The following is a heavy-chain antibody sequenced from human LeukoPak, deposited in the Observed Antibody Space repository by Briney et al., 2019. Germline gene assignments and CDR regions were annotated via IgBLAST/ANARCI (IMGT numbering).Heavy chain of an antibody. D-gene: IGHD4-17*01. Sequence: ASVKVSCKASGYTFTSYAIHWVRQAPGQGLEWMGIIHPSGGSTSYAQKFQGRVTMTRDTSTSTVYMELSSLRSEDTAVYYCARAHPHYGDSIHDLDYWGQGTLVTVSS. CDR2: IHPSGGST. CDR3: ARAHPHYGDSIHDLDY. V-gene: IGHV1-46*01. CDR1: GYTFTSYA. J-gene: IGHJ4*02.